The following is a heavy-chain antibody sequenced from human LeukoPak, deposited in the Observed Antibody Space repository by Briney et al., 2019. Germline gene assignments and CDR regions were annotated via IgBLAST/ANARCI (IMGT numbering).Heavy chain of an antibody. V-gene: IGHV4-39*01. Sequence: SETLSLTCTVSGGSISSSSYYWGWIRQPPGKGLEWIGSIYYSGSTYYNPSLKSRVTISVDTSKNQFSLKLSSVTATDTAVYYCASAVGVPAAVDAFDIWGQGTMVTVSS. D-gene: IGHD2-2*01. CDR1: GGSISSSSYY. J-gene: IGHJ3*02. CDR2: IYYSGST. CDR3: ASAVGVPAAVDAFDI.